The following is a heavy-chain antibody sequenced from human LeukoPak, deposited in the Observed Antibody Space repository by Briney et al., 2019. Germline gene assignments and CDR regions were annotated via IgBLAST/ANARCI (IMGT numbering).Heavy chain of an antibody. CDR2: INHSGST. CDR1: GGSFSGYY. V-gene: IGHV4-34*01. J-gene: IGHJ4*02. D-gene: IGHD2/OR15-2a*01. CDR3: ARDQNANIDY. Sequence: PSETLSLTCAVYGGSFSGYYWSWIRQPPGKGLEWIGEINHSGSTNYNPSLKSRVTISVDTSKNQFSLKLSSVTAADTAVYYCARDQNANIDYWGQGTLVTVSS.